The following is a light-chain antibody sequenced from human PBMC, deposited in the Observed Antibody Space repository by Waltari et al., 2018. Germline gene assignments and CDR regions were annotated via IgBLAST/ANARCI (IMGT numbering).Light chain of an antibody. CDR2: EAS. Sequence: DIQMNQSPSSLSASVGDRVTISCRASQTVSNYLHWYQQKPGKAPNLLIYEASTLQSGIPSRFSGSGSGTDFTLTISSLQPEDFATYYCQQTYSFPRTFGQGTNLEIK. CDR1: QTVSNY. J-gene: IGKJ2*01. V-gene: IGKV1-39*01. CDR3: QQTYSFPRT.